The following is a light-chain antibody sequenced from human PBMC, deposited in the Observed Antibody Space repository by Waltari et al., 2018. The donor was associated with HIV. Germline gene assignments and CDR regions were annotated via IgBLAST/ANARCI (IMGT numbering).Light chain of an antibody. J-gene: IGKJ3*01. CDR3: QKYSNAPFT. V-gene: IGKV1-27*01. CDR2: AAS. CDR1: QGISNS. Sequence: DIQMTQSPSYLSASVGDRVTISCRASQGISNSLAWYQKKPGKAPKLLIYAASTLQLGVSSLFNGSGSGTDFTLTISGLRPEDFATYYCQKYSNAPFTFGPGTTVDIK.